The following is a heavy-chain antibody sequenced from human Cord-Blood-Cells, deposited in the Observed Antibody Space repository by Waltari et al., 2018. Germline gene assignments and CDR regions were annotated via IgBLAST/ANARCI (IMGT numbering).Heavy chain of an antibody. CDR2: IYSGGST. J-gene: IGHJ3*02. V-gene: IGHV3-66*01. CDR1: GFTVSSNY. CDR3: ASGMVVIAMGAFDI. D-gene: IGHD2-21*01. Sequence: EVQLVESGGGLVQPGGSLRLSCAASGFTVSSNYMSWVRQAPGKGLEWVSVIYSGGSTYYADSVKGRFTISRDNSKNTLYLQMNSLRVEDTAVYYCASGMVVIAMGAFDIWGQGTMVTVSS.